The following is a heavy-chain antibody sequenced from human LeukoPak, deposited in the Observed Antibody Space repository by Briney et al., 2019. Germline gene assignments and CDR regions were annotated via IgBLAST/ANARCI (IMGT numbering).Heavy chain of an antibody. Sequence: SETLSLTCGVSGGSFSGYYWSWIRQPPGKGLEWIGEINHSGSTNYNPSLKSRVTISVDTSKNHFSLELSSVTAADTAVYFCAKADLPVRSPYNWFDPWGQGTLVTVSS. CDR3: AKADLPVRSPYNWFDP. CDR1: GGSFSGYY. D-gene: IGHD3-10*01. V-gene: IGHV4-34*01. J-gene: IGHJ5*02. CDR2: INHSGST.